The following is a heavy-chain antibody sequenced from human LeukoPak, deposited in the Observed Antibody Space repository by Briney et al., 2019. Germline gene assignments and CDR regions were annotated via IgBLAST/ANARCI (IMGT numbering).Heavy chain of an antibody. CDR3: ARDYYDSSGYRVHDSFDI. V-gene: IGHV4-61*02. D-gene: IGHD3-22*01. CDR2: IYTSGST. CDR1: GGSISSGSYY. Sequence: SQTLSLTCTVSGGSISSGSYYWSWIRQPPGKGLEWIGRIYTSGSTNYNPSLKSRVTISVDTSKNQFSLKLSSVTAADTAVYYCARDYYDSSGYRVHDSFDIWGQGTLVTVSS. J-gene: IGHJ3*02.